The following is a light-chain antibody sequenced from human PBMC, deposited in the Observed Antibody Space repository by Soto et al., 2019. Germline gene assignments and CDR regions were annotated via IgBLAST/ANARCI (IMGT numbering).Light chain of an antibody. V-gene: IGLV1-40*01. CDR3: QSYDSSLSKRV. CDR2: SSN. J-gene: IGLJ3*02. Sequence: QSVLTQPPSVSGAPGQRVTISCTGSSSNIGAGYDVHWYQQLPGTAPKLLIYSSNNRPSGVPDRFSGSKSGTSASLAITGLQAEDEADYYCQSYDSSLSKRVFGGGTKVTVL. CDR1: SSNIGAGYD.